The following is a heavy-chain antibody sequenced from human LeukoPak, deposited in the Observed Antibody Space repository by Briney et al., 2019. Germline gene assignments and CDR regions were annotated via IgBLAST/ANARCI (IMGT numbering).Heavy chain of an antibody. CDR1: GFTFDDYA. CDR2: ITWNSDSV. CDR3: GKSPGSTYYYSLVDY. J-gene: IGHJ4*02. V-gene: IGHV3-9*01. D-gene: IGHD3-22*01. Sequence: GRSLRLSCAASGFTFDDYAMHWVRQAPGKGLEWVSGITWNSDSVDYADSVKGRFTISRDNAKNSLYLQMNSLRAEDTALYYRGKSPGSTYYYSLVDYWGQGTLVTVSS.